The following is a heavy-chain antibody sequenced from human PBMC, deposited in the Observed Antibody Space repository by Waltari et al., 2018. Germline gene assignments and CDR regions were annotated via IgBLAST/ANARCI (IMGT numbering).Heavy chain of an antibody. CDR1: GFTFSSYA. J-gene: IGHJ3*02. CDR3: AKGRIGAFDI. CDR2: ISGSGGST. D-gene: IGHD2-15*01. Sequence: EVHLVESGGGLVQPGGSLRLSCAASGFTFSSYAMNWVRQAPGKGLEWVAAISGSGGSTYYGDSVKGRFTISRDNSKNTLYVQMNSRRAEDTAVYYCAKGRIGAFDIWGQGTMVTVSS. V-gene: IGHV3-23*04.